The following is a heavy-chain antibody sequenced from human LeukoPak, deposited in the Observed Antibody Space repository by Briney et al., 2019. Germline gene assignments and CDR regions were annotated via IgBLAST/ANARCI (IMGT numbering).Heavy chain of an antibody. D-gene: IGHD2-2*01. CDR1: GYPFTSYI. CDR2: INTNTGNP. J-gene: IGHJ4*02. Sequence: ASVKVSCKASGYPFTSYIMNWVRQAPGQGLEWMGRINTNTGNPTYAQGFTGRFVFSLDASVSTAYLQISSLRAEDSAVYYCTTLNDACSSETCFRDNWGQGTRVTVSS. CDR3: TTLNDACSSETCFRDN. V-gene: IGHV7-4-1*02.